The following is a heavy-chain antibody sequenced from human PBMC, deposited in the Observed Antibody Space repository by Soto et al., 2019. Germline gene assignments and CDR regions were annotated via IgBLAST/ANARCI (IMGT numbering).Heavy chain of an antibody. V-gene: IGHV6-1*02. J-gene: IGHJ2*01. CDR2: TYYRSKWYN. CDR1: GDSVSSATAN. Sequence: QVQLQQSGPGLVKPSQTLSLICAISGDSVSSATANLSWIRQSPSRGLEWLGRTYYRSKWYNDYAVSVKSRIDITPDTSKNQLSRQLSSVTPEDTAVYFCARDSSGFHWYFDLWGRGTLVTVSS. D-gene: IGHD6-19*01. CDR3: ARDSSGFHWYFDL.